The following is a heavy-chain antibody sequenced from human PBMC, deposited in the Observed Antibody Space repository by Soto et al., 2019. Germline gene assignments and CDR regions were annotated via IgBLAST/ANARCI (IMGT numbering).Heavy chain of an antibody. J-gene: IGHJ4*02. Sequence: SETLSLTCTVSGGSISSYYWSWIRQPPGKGLEWIGYIYYSGSTNYNPSLKSRVTISVDTSKNQFSLKLSSVTAADTAVYYCARGLTIFFPNYYFDYWGQGTLVTVSS. CDR2: IYYSGST. D-gene: IGHD3-3*01. CDR1: GGSISSYY. V-gene: IGHV4-59*01. CDR3: ARGLTIFFPNYYFDY.